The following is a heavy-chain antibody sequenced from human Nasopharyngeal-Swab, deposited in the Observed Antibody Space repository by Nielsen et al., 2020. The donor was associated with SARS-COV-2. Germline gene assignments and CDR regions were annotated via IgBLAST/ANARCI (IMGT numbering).Heavy chain of an antibody. D-gene: IGHD3-22*01. CDR3: ARAMIVVVINAFDI. CDR2: IYYSGST. J-gene: IGHJ3*02. CDR1: GGSISSGGYY. Sequence: SETLSLTCTVSGGSISSGGYYWSWIRQHPGKGLEWIGYIYYSGSTYYNPSLKSRVTISVDTSKDQFSLKLSSVTAADTAVYYCARAMIVVVINAFDIWGQGTMVTVSS. V-gene: IGHV4-31*03.